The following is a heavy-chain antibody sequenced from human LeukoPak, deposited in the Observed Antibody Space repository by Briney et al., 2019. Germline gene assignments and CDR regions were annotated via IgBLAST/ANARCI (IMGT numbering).Heavy chain of an antibody. J-gene: IGHJ3*02. V-gene: IGHV3-30*02. D-gene: IGHD6-13*01. CDR2: IRYDGSNK. Sequence: GGSLRLSCAASGFTFSSYGMHWVRQAPGKGLEWVAFIRYDGSNKYYADSVKGRFTISRDNSKNTLYLQMNSLRAEDTAVYYCAKIPIAAAGTYTVAGAFDIWGQGTMVTVSS. CDR3: AKIPIAAAGTYTVAGAFDI. CDR1: GFTFSSYG.